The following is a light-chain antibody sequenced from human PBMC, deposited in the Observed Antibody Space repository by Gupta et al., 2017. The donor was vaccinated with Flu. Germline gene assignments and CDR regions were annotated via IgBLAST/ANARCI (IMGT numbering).Light chain of an antibody. Sequence: QSALTQSPSASGTPGQWVTISCSGSGSNIGSNLVSWYQHLPGTAPKLLIHTNAHRPSGVPDRFSASKSVTSASLAIRGLQSEDEADYYCAAWDDSLNAWLFGGGTKLTVL. CDR1: GSNIGSNL. CDR3: AAWDDSLNAWL. V-gene: IGLV1-44*01. CDR2: TNA. J-gene: IGLJ3*02.